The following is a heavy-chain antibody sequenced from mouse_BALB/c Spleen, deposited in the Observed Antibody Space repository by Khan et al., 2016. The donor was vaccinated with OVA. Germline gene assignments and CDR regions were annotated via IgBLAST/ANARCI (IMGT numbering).Heavy chain of an antibody. D-gene: IGHD1-1*01. Sequence: EVQLDESGPGLVKPSQSLSLTCTVTGYSITSGYVWNWIRQFPGNKLEWMGYISYSGVTSYTPSLKSRISITRDTSKNQFFLQLNSVTTEDTATYDCARENYCWYGIDYWGQGTTGTVSS. CDR1: GYSITSGYV. CDR2: ISYSGVT. V-gene: IGHV3-2*02. J-gene: IGHJ2*01. CDR3: ARENYCWYGIDY.